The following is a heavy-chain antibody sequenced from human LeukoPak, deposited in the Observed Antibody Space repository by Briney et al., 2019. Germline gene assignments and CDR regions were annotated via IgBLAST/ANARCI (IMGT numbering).Heavy chain of an antibody. J-gene: IGHJ3*02. CDR1: GYTFTSYD. CDR2: MNPNSGNT. D-gene: IGHD6-13*01. CDR3: ARPAIGIAAAGRRAFDI. Sequence: ASVKVSCKASGYTFTSYDINWVRQATGQGLEWMGWMNPNSGNTGYAQKFQGRVTITRNTSISTAYMELSSLRSEDTAVYCCARPAIGIAAAGRRAFDIWGQGTMVTVSS. V-gene: IGHV1-8*03.